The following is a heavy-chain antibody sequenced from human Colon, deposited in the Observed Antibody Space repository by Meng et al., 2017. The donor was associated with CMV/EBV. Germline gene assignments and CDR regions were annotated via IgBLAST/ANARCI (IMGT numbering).Heavy chain of an antibody. D-gene: IGHD2-2*01. Sequence: SETLSLTCAVSGCSVGSSRYFWGWIRQTPGKGLQWIVSIFYNGRTDYSPSLKSRVTISSHTSKNEVSLDLRSVTAADTAVYFCAVGSCSTTHGHAMYNWFDPWGQGTLVTVSS. CDR3: AVGSCSTTHGHAMYNWFDP. J-gene: IGHJ5*02. CDR2: IFYNGRT. CDR1: GCSVGSSRYF. V-gene: IGHV4-39*01.